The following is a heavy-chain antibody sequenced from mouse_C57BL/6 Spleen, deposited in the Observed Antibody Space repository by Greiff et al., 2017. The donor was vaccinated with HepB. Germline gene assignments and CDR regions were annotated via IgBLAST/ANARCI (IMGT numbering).Heavy chain of an antibody. V-gene: IGHV1-59*01. J-gene: IGHJ2*01. Sequence: QVQLQQPGAELVRPGTSVKLSCKASGYTFTSYWMHWVKQRPGQGLEWIGVIDPSDSYTNYNQKFKGKATLTVDTSSSTAYMPISSLTSEDSAVYYGARCNYGNYGHYFDYWGQGTTVTVSS. CDR1: GYTFTSYW. CDR3: ARCNYGNYGHYFDY. CDR2: IDPSDSYT. D-gene: IGHD2-1*01.